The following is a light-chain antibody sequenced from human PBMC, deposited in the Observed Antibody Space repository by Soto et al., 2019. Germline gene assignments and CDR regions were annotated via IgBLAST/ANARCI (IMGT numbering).Light chain of an antibody. J-gene: IGLJ3*02. CDR1: SGHSSYA. Sequence: QPVLTQSPSASASLGASVKLTCTLSSGHSSYAIALHQQQPEKGPRYLMKLNSDGRHSKGDGIPDRFSGSSSGAERYLTISSLQSEDEAYYYCQTWGTGIRVFGGGTKVTVL. CDR2: LNSDGRH. CDR3: QTWGTGIRV. V-gene: IGLV4-69*01.